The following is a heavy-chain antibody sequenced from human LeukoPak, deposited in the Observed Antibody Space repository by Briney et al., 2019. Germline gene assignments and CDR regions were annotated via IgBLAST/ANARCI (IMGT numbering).Heavy chain of an antibody. Sequence: GGSLRLSCAASGFTFSGSAMHWVRQASGKGLEWVGRIRSKANSYATAYAASVKGRFTISRDDSKNTAYLQMNSLKTEDTAVYYCTRASALYGGYGDYWGQGTLVTVSS. V-gene: IGHV3-73*01. CDR2: IRSKANSYAT. D-gene: IGHD4-17*01. CDR3: TRASALYGGYGDY. CDR1: GFTFSGSA. J-gene: IGHJ4*02.